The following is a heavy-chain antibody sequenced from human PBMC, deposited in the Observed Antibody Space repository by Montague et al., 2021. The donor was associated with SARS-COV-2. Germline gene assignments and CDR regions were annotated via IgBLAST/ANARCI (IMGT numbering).Heavy chain of an antibody. CDR3: ARVVGDYDFWSGQYYYYYYMGV. D-gene: IGHD3-3*01. CDR1: GGSISSYY. V-gene: IGHV4-59*01. CDR2: IYYSGST. Sequence: SETLSLTCTVSGGSISSYYRSWIRQPPGKGLEWIGYIYYSGSTNYTPSLKCRVTISVDTSKNQFSLKLRSVTAADTAVYSCARVVGDYDFWSGQYYYYYYMGVWGKGTTVTVSS. J-gene: IGHJ6*03.